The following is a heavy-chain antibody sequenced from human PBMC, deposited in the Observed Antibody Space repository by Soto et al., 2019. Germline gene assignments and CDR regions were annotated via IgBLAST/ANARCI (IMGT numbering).Heavy chain of an antibody. V-gene: IGHV5-10-1*01. J-gene: IGHJ4*02. Sequence: GESLKISCKGSGYSFAGYWISWVRQKPGKGLEWMGRIDPSHSQTYYSPSFRGHVTISATKSITTVFLQWSSLSASDTAMYYCARQIYDSDTGPNFQYYFDSWGQGTPVTVSS. CDR2: IDPSHSQT. CDR1: GYSFAGYW. D-gene: IGHD3-22*01. CDR3: ARQIYDSDTGPNFQYYFDS.